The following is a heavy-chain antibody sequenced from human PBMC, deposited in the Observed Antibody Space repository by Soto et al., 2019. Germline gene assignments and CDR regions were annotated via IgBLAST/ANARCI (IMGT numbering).Heavy chain of an antibody. D-gene: IGHD7-27*01. Sequence: SETLSLTCTVSGDSISDYYWSWIRQPPGKGLEWIGYIYYSGSTNYNPSLKSRVTISLDTSKNQFSLKLSSVTAADTAMYYCARDRGDRNDYYYGVDVWGQGTTVT. CDR3: ARDRGDRNDYYYGVDV. J-gene: IGHJ6*02. V-gene: IGHV4-59*01. CDR2: IYYSGST. CDR1: GDSISDYY.